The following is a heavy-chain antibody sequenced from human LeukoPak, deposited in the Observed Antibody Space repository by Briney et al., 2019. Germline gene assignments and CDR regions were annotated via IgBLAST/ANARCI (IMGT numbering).Heavy chain of an antibody. Sequence: GGSLRLSCAASGFTFSSYEMNWVRRAPGKGLEWVSYISSSGSTIYYADSVKGRFTISRDNAKNSLYLQMNSLRAEDTAVYYCARGKWEPLDYWGQGTLVTVPS. CDR1: GFTFSSYE. D-gene: IGHD1-26*01. CDR3: ARGKWEPLDY. CDR2: ISSSGSTI. V-gene: IGHV3-48*03. J-gene: IGHJ4*02.